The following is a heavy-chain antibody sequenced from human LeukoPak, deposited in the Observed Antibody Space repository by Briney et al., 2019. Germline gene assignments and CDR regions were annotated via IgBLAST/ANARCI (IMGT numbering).Heavy chain of an antibody. J-gene: IGHJ4*02. CDR2: INHSGST. V-gene: IGHV4-34*01. CDR1: GGSFSGYY. D-gene: IGHD3-16*02. CDR3: ARHLYVWGSYLDY. Sequence: PSETLSLTCAVYGGSFSGYYWSWIRQPPGKGLEWIGEINHSGSTNYNPSLKSRVTISVDTSKNQFSLKLSSVTAADTAVYYCARHLYVWGSYLDYWGQGTLVTVSS.